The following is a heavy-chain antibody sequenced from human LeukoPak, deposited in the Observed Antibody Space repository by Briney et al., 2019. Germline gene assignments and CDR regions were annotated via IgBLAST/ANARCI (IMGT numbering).Heavy chain of an antibody. Sequence: SETLSLTCTVSGGSISSYYWSWIRQPPGKGLEWIGYIYYSGSTNYNPSLKSRVTISVDTSKNQFSLKLSSVTAADTAVYYCAGSLLGVRGYYGMDVWGQGTTVTVSS. CDR1: GGSISSYY. CDR3: AGSLLGVRGYYGMDV. J-gene: IGHJ6*02. CDR2: IYYSGST. D-gene: IGHD2-21*01. V-gene: IGHV4-59*01.